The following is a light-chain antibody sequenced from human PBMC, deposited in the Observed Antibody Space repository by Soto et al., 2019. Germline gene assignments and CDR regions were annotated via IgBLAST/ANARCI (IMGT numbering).Light chain of an antibody. CDR1: QSVSGS. Sequence: EIVMTQSPATLSVSPGEKATLSCRASQSVSGSLGWYQQKPGQAPRLLIYSASRRATGIPDRFTGSGSGTDFTLTINRVEPEDFAVYFCQQYAGSPRTFGQGTKVDIK. CDR2: SAS. J-gene: IGKJ1*01. CDR3: QQYAGSPRT. V-gene: IGKV3-20*01.